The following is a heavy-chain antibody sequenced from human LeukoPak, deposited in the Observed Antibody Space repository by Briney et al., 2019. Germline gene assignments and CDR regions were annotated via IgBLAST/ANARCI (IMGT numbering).Heavy chain of an antibody. D-gene: IGHD6-19*01. Sequence: SETLSLTCTVSGGSISSYYWSWIRQPPGKGLEWIGYSHYSGSTNYNPSLKSRVTISVDTSKNQFSLKLSSVTAADTAVYYCARVRPAVAGTHYFDYWGQGTLVTASS. CDR2: SHYSGST. J-gene: IGHJ4*02. CDR3: ARVRPAVAGTHYFDY. CDR1: GGSISSYY. V-gene: IGHV4-59*01.